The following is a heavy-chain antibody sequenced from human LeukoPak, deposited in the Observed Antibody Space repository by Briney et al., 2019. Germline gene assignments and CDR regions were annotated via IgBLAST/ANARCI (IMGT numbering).Heavy chain of an antibody. J-gene: IGHJ4*02. CDR2: ISYDGSSE. V-gene: IGHV3-30*18. CDR3: AKESYGDFAPADY. Sequence: GGSLRLSCAASGFTFGTFGMHWVRQAPGKGLEWVAFISYDGSSEYDADSVKGRFTISRDNSENTVYLQMNSLRAEDTAVYYCAKESYGDFAPADYWGQGTLVTVSS. CDR1: GFTFGTFG. D-gene: IGHD4-17*01.